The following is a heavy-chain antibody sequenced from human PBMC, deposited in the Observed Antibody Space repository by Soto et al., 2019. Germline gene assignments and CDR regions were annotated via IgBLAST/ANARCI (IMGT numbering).Heavy chain of an antibody. Sequence: QMQLVQSGPEVKKPGTSVKVSCMASGFTFTSSAVQWVRQARGQRLEWIGWIVVGSGNTNYAQKFQERVTITRDMSTSTAYMELSSLRSEDTAVYYCAAVLRVYAFDIWGQGTMVTVSS. CDR2: IVVGSGNT. CDR3: AAVLRVYAFDI. CDR1: GFTFTSSA. V-gene: IGHV1-58*01. J-gene: IGHJ3*02. D-gene: IGHD4-17*01.